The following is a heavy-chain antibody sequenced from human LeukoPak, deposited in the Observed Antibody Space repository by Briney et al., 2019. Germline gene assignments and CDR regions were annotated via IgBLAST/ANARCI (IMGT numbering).Heavy chain of an antibody. D-gene: IGHD5-24*01. CDR1: GGTFSSYA. CDR3: ARSPQGERWLLDV. V-gene: IGHV1-69*13. CDR2: IIPIFGTA. J-gene: IGHJ6*02. Sequence: SVKVSCKASGGTFSSYAISWVRQAPGQGLEWMGGIIPIFGTANYAQKFQGRVTITADESTSTAYMKLSSLRSEDTAVYYCARSPQGERWLLDVWGQGTTVTVSS.